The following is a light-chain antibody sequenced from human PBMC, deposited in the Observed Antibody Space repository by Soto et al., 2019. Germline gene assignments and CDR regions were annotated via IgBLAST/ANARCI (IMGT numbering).Light chain of an antibody. Sequence: QAVVTQPPSVSGAPGQRVTISCTGSSSNIGAGYDVHWYQQLPGTAPKLLIYGNSNRPSGVPDRFSGSKSGTSASLAITWRQAEDEADYYCQSYDSSLSGVVFGGGTKLTVL. V-gene: IGLV1-40*01. CDR3: QSYDSSLSGVV. J-gene: IGLJ2*01. CDR1: SSNIGAGYD. CDR2: GNS.